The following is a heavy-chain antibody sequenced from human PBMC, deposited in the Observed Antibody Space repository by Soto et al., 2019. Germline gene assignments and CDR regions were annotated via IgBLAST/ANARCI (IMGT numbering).Heavy chain of an antibody. V-gene: IGHV3-23*01. D-gene: IGHD4-17*01. CDR1: GFTFSSYA. Sequence: EVQLLESGGGLVQPGGSLRLSCAASGFTFSSYAMSWVRQAPGKGLEWVSAISGSGGSTYYADSVKGRFTISRDNSKNSLYLQMNSLRAEDTAVYYCGKGGMPTVTHDWYFDLWGRGTLVTVSS. CDR3: GKGGMPTVTHDWYFDL. CDR2: ISGSGGST. J-gene: IGHJ2*01.